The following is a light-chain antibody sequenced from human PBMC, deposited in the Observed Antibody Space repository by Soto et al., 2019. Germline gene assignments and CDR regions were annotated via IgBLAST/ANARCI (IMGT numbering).Light chain of an antibody. V-gene: IGKV1-5*01. J-gene: IGKJ1*01. CDR1: QSISRW. Sequence: DIQMTQSPSTLSASVGDRVTITCRASQSISRWLAWYQQKPGKAPKVLIHDVSILESGVPSRFSGSGSGTEFTLTISSPQPDDFATYYCQQYDTYWTFGQGTKVEIK. CDR2: DVS. CDR3: QQYDTYWT.